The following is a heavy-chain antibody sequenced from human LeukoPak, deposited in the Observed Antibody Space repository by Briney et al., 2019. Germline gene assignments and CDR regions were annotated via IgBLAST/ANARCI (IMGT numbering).Heavy chain of an antibody. CDR1: GFTFSSYS. CDR3: ARDTYRGGDCYSNYFDY. V-gene: IGHV3-21*01. CDR2: ISSSSSYI. Sequence: GGSLRLSCAASGFTFSSYSMNWVRQAPGKGLEWVSSISSSSSYIYYADSVKGRFTISRDNAKNSLYLQMNSLRAEDTAVYYCARDTYRGGDCYSNYFDYWGQGTLVTVSS. D-gene: IGHD2-21*02. J-gene: IGHJ4*02.